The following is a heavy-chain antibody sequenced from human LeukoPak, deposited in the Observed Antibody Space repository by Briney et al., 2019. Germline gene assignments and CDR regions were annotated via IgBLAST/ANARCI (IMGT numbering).Heavy chain of an antibody. V-gene: IGHV1-18*01. J-gene: IGHJ4*02. D-gene: IGHD3-3*01. CDR1: GYPFTSYG. Sequence: GASVKVSCKASGYPFTSYGISWVRQAPGQGLEWMGWISAYNGNTNYAQKLQGRVTMTTDTSTSTAYMELRSLRSDDTAVYYCARDYYPYYDFWSGYRSFDYWGQGTLVTVSS. CDR3: ARDYYPYYDFWSGYRSFDY. CDR2: ISAYNGNT.